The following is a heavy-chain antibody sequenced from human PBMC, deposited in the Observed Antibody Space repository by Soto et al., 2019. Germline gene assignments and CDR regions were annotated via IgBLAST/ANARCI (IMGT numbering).Heavy chain of an antibody. CDR2: ISSSRTII. CDR1: GFTFSTYS. J-gene: IGHJ3*02. V-gene: IGHV3-48*02. CDR3: AREDRYSSTWAHDAFDI. Sequence: EVPLVESGGGLVQPGGSLRLSCAASGFTFSTYSMHWVRQAPGKGLEWVSYISSSRTIIYYADSVKGRFTISRDNAKNSLYLQMNSLRDEDTAVYYCAREDRYSSTWAHDAFDIWGQGTMVTVSS. D-gene: IGHD6-13*01.